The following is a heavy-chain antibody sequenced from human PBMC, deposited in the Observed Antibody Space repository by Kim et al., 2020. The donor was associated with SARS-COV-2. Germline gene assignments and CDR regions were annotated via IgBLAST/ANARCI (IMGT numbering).Heavy chain of an antibody. Sequence: GGSLRLSCVASGFTFSNFWMNWVRQAPGKGLEWVGNINQNGNEKNYVDSVRGRFSISRDNVQNSLYLQMNSLRAEDTAVYYCARKDYGSETDDAFDVWGQGTLVSVYS. J-gene: IGHJ3*01. CDR3: ARKDYGSETDDAFDV. CDR1: GFTFSNFW. V-gene: IGHV3-7*01. CDR2: INQNGNEK. D-gene: IGHD3-10*01.